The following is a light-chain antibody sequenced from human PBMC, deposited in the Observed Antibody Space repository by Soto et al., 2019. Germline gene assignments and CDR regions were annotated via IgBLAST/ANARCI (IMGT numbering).Light chain of an antibody. J-gene: IGLJ2*01. CDR3: TAYTTNKYPL. CDR2: DVS. V-gene: IGLV2-14*03. Sequence: QSALTQPASVSGSPGQSITISCTGTSSDVGGYNYVSWYQQHPGKAPKLMIYDVSSRPSGVSNRFSGSKSGNTASLTISGLLSEDEADYYCTAYTTNKYPLFGGGTKLTVL. CDR1: SSDVGGYNY.